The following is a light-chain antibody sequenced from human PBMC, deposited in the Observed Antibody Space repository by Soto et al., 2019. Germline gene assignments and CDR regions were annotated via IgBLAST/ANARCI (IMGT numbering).Light chain of an antibody. CDR2: ETN. Sequence: QSVLTQPPSASGSPGQSVTISCTGTSSDVGGYNYVSWYQQHPGKAPKLMIYETNKRPSGVPDRFSGSRSGKTASASLTVSGLQAEDEADYYCSSYEGTSNCLVFGTGTKVTVL. V-gene: IGLV2-8*01. CDR1: SSDVGGYNY. CDR3: SSYEGTSNCLV. J-gene: IGLJ1*01.